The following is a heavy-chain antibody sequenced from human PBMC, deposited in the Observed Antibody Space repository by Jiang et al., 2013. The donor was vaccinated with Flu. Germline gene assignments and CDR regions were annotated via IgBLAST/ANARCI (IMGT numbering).Heavy chain of an antibody. D-gene: IGHD1-7*01. CDR2: ISYDGSNK. V-gene: IGHV3-30*18. CDR3: AKETGTTFDSYYYGLNV. J-gene: IGHJ6*02. Sequence: WVRPGVQARGVEWVAVISYDGSNKYYADSVKGRFTVSRDNSNNTLYLQMNSLRAEDTAVYYCAKETGTTFDSYYYGLNVWGQGTTVTVSS.